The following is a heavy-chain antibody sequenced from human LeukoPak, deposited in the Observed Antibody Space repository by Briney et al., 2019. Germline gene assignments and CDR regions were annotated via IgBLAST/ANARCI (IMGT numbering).Heavy chain of an antibody. CDR3: ATGTTPGAFDI. J-gene: IGHJ3*02. V-gene: IGHV4-59*01. CDR1: GGSISSYY. CDR2: IYYSGST. Sequence: PSETLSLTCTVSGGSISSYYWSWIRQPPGKGLEWIGYIYYSGSTNYNPSLKSRVTISVDTFKNQFSLELSSVTAADTAVYYCATGTTPGAFDIWGQGTMVTVSS. D-gene: IGHD1-1*01.